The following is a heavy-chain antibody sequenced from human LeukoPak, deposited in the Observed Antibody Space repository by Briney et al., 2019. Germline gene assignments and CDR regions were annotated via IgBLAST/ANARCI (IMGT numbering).Heavy chain of an antibody. CDR1: EFTFSSYG. CDR3: ARDGNPVRWFGAHYGMDV. D-gene: IGHD3-10*01. V-gene: IGHV3-33*08. CDR2: IWYDGSNK. Sequence: GKSLRLSCAASEFTFSSYGMHWVRQAPGKGLEWVAVIWYDGSNKYYADSVKGRFTISRDNSKNTLYLQMNSLRAEDTAVYYCARDGNPVRWFGAHYGMDVWGQGTTVTVSS. J-gene: IGHJ6*02.